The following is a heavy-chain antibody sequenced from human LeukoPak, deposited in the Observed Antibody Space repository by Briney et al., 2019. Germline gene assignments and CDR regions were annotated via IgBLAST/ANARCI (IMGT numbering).Heavy chain of an antibody. CDR3: ARMEMASYDY. Sequence: GGSLRLSCAASGFTFSSYWMHWVRQAPGKGLMWVSRINSDGSSTSYADSVKGRFTISRDNAKNTLYLQMNSLRAEDTAVYYCARMEMASYDYWGQGTLVTVSS. V-gene: IGHV3-74*01. CDR2: INSDGSST. D-gene: IGHD5-24*01. J-gene: IGHJ4*02. CDR1: GFTFSSYW.